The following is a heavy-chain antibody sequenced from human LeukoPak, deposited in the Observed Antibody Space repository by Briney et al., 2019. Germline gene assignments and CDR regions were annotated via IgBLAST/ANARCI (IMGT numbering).Heavy chain of an antibody. CDR3: ADYYDSSGYYLDY. CDR1: GFTFSSYA. J-gene: IGHJ4*02. D-gene: IGHD3-22*01. Sequence: GGSLRLSCAASGFTFSSYAMSWVRQAPGKGLEWVSAISGSGGSTYYADSVKGRFTISRDNSKNTLYLQMNSLRAEDTAVYYCADYYDSSGYYLDYWGQGTLVTVSS. V-gene: IGHV3-23*01. CDR2: ISGSGGST.